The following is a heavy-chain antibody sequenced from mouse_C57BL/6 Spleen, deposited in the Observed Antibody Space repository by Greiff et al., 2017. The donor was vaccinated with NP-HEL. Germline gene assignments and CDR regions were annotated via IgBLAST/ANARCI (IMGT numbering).Heavy chain of an antibody. V-gene: IGHV1-19*01. CDR2: INPYNGGT. Sequence: VQLKESGPVLVKPGASVKMSCKASGYTFTDYYMNWVKQSHGKSLEWIGVINPYNGGTSYNQKFKGKATLTVDKSSSTAYMELNSLTSEDSAVYYCARGGNYGSSYGWYFDVWGTGTTVTVSS. CDR1: GYTFTDYY. J-gene: IGHJ1*03. D-gene: IGHD1-1*01. CDR3: ARGGNYGSSYGWYFDV.